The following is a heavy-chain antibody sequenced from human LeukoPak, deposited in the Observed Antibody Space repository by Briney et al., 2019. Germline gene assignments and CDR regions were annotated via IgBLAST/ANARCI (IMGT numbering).Heavy chain of an antibody. J-gene: IGHJ5*02. Sequence: PSETLSLTCTVSGGSISSSSYYWGWIRQPPGKGLEWIGYIYYSGSTNYNPSLKSRVTISVDTSKNQFSLKLSSVTAADTAVYYCARVGATTSDAGWFDPWGQGTLVTVSS. CDR2: IYYSGST. D-gene: IGHD1-26*01. V-gene: IGHV4-61*05. CDR3: ARVGATTSDAGWFDP. CDR1: GGSISSSSYY.